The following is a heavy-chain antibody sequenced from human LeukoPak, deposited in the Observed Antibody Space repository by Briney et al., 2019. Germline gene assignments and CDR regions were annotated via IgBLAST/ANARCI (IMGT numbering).Heavy chain of an antibody. J-gene: IGHJ4*02. V-gene: IGHV3-74*01. D-gene: IGHD5-18*01. CDR3: ASGPYSYGWGY. CDR1: GLTFSTYW. Sequence: GGSLRLSCAASGLTFSTYWMHWVRQAPGKGLVWVSRISPAGSSTNYADFVQGRFTISRDNAKNTLYLQMNSLRAEDTAVYYCASGPYSYGWGYWGQGTLVTVSS. CDR2: ISPAGSST.